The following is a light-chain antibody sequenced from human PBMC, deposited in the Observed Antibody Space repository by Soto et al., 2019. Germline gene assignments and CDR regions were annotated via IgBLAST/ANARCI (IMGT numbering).Light chain of an antibody. CDR2: DVS. CDR1: HIDVGGYNY. J-gene: IGLJ1*01. V-gene: IGLV2-8*01. Sequence: QSVLTQPPSASGSPGQSVAISCTGTHIDVGGYNYVPWYQQYPGKAPKLMIYDVSKRPSGVPDRFSGSKSGNTASLTVSGLQAEDEADYSCSSYAGAHIVFGTGTNVTVL. CDR3: SSYAGAHIV.